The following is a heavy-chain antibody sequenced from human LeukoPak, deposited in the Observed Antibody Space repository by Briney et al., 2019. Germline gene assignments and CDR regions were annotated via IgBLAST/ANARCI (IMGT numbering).Heavy chain of an antibody. Sequence: ASVKVSCKASGYTFTGYYMHWVRQAPGQGLEWMGWINPNSGGTNYAQKFQGRVTMTRDTSISTAYMELSRLRSDDTAVYYCARPIKSIGGPAAIPVDQSYYYYMDVWGKGTTVTVSS. D-gene: IGHD2-2*02. V-gene: IGHV1-2*02. CDR2: INPNSGGT. CDR1: GYTFTGYY. J-gene: IGHJ6*03. CDR3: ARPIKSIGGPAAIPVDQSYYYYMDV.